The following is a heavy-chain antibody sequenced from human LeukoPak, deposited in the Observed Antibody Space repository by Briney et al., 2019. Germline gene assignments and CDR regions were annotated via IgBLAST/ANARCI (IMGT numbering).Heavy chain of an antibody. Sequence: SETLSLTCTVSGGSIGSYYWSWIRQSPGKGLDWIGYIYYTGSTDYNPSLKSRVTISVDTSKNQFSPKLTSVTAPDTAVYYCARHISGNYGGYFDYWGQGTLVAVSS. CDR1: GGSIGSYY. V-gene: IGHV4-59*08. CDR3: ARHISGNYGGYFDY. CDR2: IYYTGST. D-gene: IGHD1-26*01. J-gene: IGHJ4*02.